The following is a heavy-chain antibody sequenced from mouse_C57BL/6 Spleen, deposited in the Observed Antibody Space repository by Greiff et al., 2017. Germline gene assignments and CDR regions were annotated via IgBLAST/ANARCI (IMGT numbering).Heavy chain of an antibody. CDR3: ARGDYDYWYFDV. V-gene: IGHV1-55*01. J-gene: IGHJ1*03. Sequence: VKLQQPGAELVKPGASVKMSCKASGYTFTSYWITWVKQRPGQGLEWIGDIYPGSGSTNYNEKFKSKATLTVDTSSSTAYMQLSSLTSEDSAVYYCARGDYDYWYFDVWGTGTTVTVSS. CDR1: GYTFTSYW. D-gene: IGHD2-4*01. CDR2: IYPGSGST.